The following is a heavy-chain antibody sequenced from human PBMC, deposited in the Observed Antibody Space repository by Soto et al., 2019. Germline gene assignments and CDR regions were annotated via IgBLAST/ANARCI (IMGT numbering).Heavy chain of an antibody. V-gene: IGHV3-23*01. Sequence: EVQLLESGGGLVQPGGSLRLSCAASGFTFSSYAMSWVRQAPGKGLEWVSAISGSGGTTYYADSVKGRFTFSRDNSKNTLYLQMNSLRAEDTAVYYCAKTANGWFSAFDIWGRGKMVTVSS. D-gene: IGHD6-19*01. J-gene: IGHJ3*02. CDR3: AKTANGWFSAFDI. CDR1: GFTFSSYA. CDR2: ISGSGGTT.